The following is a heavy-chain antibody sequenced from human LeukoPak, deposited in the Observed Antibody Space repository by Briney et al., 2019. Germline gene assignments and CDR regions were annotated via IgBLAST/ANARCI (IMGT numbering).Heavy chain of an antibody. Sequence: GGSLRLSCAASAFSFDNFAMSWVRQAPGRGLEWIAAISDSGGDTYYAESIKGRFTISRDNSKNTLYLQMNSLRADDTARYYCAKASTRDTGYYFDSWGQGTLVTVSS. V-gene: IGHV3-23*01. CDR1: AFSFDNFA. CDR3: AKASTRDTGYYFDS. CDR2: ISDSGGDT. D-gene: IGHD3-9*01. J-gene: IGHJ4*02.